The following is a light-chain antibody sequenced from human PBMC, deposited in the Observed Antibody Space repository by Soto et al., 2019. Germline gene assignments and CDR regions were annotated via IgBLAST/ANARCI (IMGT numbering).Light chain of an antibody. J-gene: IGKJ5*01. CDR2: EVS. CDR3: MQSTQLPPT. V-gene: IGKV2D-29*02. Sequence: DVVMTQTPLSLSVTPGQPASISCKSSQSLLHITGETFLFWYLQKPGQSPQLLIYEVSTRVSGVPDRFSGSGSGTDFTLEISRVETDDVGIYYCMQSTQLPPTFGQGTRLEI. CDR1: QSLLHITGETF.